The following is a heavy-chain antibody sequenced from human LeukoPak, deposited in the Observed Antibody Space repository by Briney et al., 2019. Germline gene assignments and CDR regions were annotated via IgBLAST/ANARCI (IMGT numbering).Heavy chain of an antibody. CDR1: GGSISSYY. V-gene: IGHV4-59*01. CDR2: IYDSGST. CDR3: ARQSISGSSLSYFDY. D-gene: IGHD3-22*01. Sequence: SETLSLTCTVSGGSISSYYWSWIRQPPGKGLEWIGNIYDSGSTNYSPSLKSRVTISVDTSKNQCSLKLSSVTAADTAVYYCARQSISGSSLSYFDYWGQGTLVNVSS. J-gene: IGHJ4*02.